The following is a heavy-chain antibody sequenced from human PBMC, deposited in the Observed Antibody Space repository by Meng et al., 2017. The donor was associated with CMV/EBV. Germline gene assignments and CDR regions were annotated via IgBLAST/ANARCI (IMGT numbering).Heavy chain of an antibody. D-gene: IGHD5-18*01. V-gene: IGHV4-34*04. CDR2: IKHRGVT. J-gene: IGHJ5*02. CDR3: ARLPDVVDGGLVTGNWVDP. Sequence: SETLSLTCAIYGGSISEYYLAWIRQSPAKGLEWVGEIKHRGVTNTNPSPASRATLSIDTSKNQFSLKLISMTAVDTAMYYCARLPDVVDGGLVTGNWVDPWGQGTLVTVSS. CDR1: GGSISEYY.